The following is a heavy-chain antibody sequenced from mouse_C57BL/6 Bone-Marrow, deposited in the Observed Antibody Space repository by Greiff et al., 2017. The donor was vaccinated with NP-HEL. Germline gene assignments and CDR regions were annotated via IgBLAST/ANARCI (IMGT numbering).Heavy chain of an antibody. J-gene: IGHJ2*01. CDR3: ARGGYYYGSSDYFDY. CDR2: INPYNGGT. Sequence: VQLQQSGPVLVKPGASVKMSCKASGYTFTDYYMNWVKQSHGKSLEWIGVINPYNGGTSYNQKFKGKATLTFDKSSSTAYMELNSLTSEDSAVYYCARGGYYYGSSDYFDYWGQGTTLTVSS. V-gene: IGHV1-19*01. D-gene: IGHD1-1*01. CDR1: GYTFTDYY.